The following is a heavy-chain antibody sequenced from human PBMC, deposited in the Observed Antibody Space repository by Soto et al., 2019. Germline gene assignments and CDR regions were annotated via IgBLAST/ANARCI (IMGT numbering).Heavy chain of an antibody. CDR1: GYTFTGYY. D-gene: IGHD5-12*01. CDR3: ARDGMGSGYDPGSYYYGMDV. CDR2: INPNSGGT. V-gene: IGHV1-2*04. J-gene: IGHJ6*02. Sequence: ASVKVSCKASGYTFTGYYMHWVRQAPGQGLEWMGWINPNSGGTNYAQKFQGWVTMTRDTSISTAYMELSRLRSDDTAVYYCARDGMGSGYDPGSYYYGMDVWGQGTTVTVSS.